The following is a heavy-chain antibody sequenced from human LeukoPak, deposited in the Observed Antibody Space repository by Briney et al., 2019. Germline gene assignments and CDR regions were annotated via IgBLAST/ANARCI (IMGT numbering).Heavy chain of an antibody. D-gene: IGHD3-22*01. CDR2: ISYDGSNK. CDR3: AKYYDSSGYYTIS. CDR1: GFTFSSYG. V-gene: IGHV3-30*18. J-gene: IGHJ5*02. Sequence: PGGSLRLSCAASGFTFSSYGMHWIRQATGKGLEWVAVISYDGSNKYYADSVKGRFTISRDNSKNTLYLQMNSLRAEDTAVYYCAKYYDSSGYYTISWGQGTLVTVSS.